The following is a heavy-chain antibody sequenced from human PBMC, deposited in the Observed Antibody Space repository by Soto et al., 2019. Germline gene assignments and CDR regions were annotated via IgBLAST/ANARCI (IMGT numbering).Heavy chain of an antibody. V-gene: IGHV3-23*01. J-gene: IGHJ6*02. Sequence: GESLKISCAASGFTFSSYAMSWVRQAPGKGLEWVSAISGSGGSTYYADSVKGRFTISRDNSKNTLYLQMNSLRAEDTAVYYCAKLLMVYTQTGMDVWGQGTTVTVSS. CDR3: AKLLMVYTQTGMDV. CDR1: GFTFSSYA. D-gene: IGHD2-8*01. CDR2: ISGSGGST.